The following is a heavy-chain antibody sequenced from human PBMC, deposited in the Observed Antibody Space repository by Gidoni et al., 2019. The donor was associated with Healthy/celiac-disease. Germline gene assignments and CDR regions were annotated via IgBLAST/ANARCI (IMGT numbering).Heavy chain of an antibody. CDR2: INHSGST. J-gene: IGHJ5*02. CDR1: GGSFSGYY. D-gene: IGHD3-10*01. CDR3: ARVTRGVLWFGEPRVNWFDP. Sequence: QVQLQQWGAGLLKPSETLSLTCAVYGGSFSGYYWSWIRQPPGKGLEWIGEINHSGSTNYNPSLKSRVTISVDTSKNQFSLKLSSVTAADTAVYYCARVTRGVLWFGEPRVNWFDPWGQGTLVTVSS. V-gene: IGHV4-34*01.